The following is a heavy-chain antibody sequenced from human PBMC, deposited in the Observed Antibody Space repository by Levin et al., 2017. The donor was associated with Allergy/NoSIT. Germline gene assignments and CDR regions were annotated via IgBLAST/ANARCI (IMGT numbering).Heavy chain of an antibody. J-gene: IGHJ6*02. CDR2: ISSDGTNK. CDR3: ARDRDGAYSTFLISDMDV. V-gene: IGHV3-30*04. D-gene: IGHD4/OR15-4a*01. Sequence: SAASGFTFSDYALHWVRQAPGKGLEWVAVISSDGTNKYYADSVKGRFTFSRDNSKNTLYLQMNSLRPEDTAVYYCARDRDGAYSTFLISDMDVWGQGTTVTVSS. CDR1: GFTFSDYA.